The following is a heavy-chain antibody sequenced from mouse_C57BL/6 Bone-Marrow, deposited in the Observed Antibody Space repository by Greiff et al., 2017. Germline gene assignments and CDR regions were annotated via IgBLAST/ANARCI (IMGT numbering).Heavy chain of an antibody. V-gene: IGHV10-1*01. CDR3: VRQITTVVNDAMDY. CDR2: IRSKSNNYAT. D-gene: IGHD1-1*01. CDR1: GFSFNTYA. J-gene: IGHJ4*01. Sequence: DVHLVESGGGLVQPKGSLKLSCAASGFSFNTYAMNWVRQAPGKGLEWVARIRSKSNNYATYYADSVKDRFTISRDDSESMLYLQMNNLKTEDTAMYYCVRQITTVVNDAMDYWGQGTSVTVSS.